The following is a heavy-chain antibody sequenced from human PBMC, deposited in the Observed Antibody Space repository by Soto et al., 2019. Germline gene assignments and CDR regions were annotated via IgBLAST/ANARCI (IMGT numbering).Heavy chain of an antibody. CDR3: ARGRIHSGSYPMWDY. J-gene: IGHJ4*02. CDR1: GGSISSRSYY. D-gene: IGHD1-26*01. V-gene: IGHV4-39*01. Sequence: SETLSLTCTVSGGSISSRSYYWGWIRQPPGKGLEWIGTIYYTGSTYYNPSLKSRVTISVDTSKNQFSLKLSSVTVADTAVYYCARGRIHSGSYPMWDYWGQGTLVTVSS. CDR2: IYYTGST.